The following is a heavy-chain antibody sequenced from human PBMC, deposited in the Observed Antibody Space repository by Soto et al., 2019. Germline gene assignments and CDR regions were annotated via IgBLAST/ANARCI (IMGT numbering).Heavy chain of an antibody. CDR2: INSDGSST. Sequence: GGSLRLSCAASGFTSSTYWMHWVRQAPGKGLVWVSRINSDGSSTSYADSVKGRFTISRDNAKNTLYLQMNSLRAYDTAVYCCAKAWEVNWFDPWGQGTLVTVSS. J-gene: IGHJ5*02. CDR3: AKAWEVNWFDP. V-gene: IGHV3-74*01. CDR1: GFTSSTYW. D-gene: IGHD1-26*01.